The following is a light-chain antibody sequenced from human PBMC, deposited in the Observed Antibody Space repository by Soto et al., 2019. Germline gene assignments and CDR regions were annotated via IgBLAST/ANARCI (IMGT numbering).Light chain of an antibody. CDR2: AAS. CDR3: QQTYITPPWT. V-gene: IGKV1-39*01. J-gene: IGKJ1*01. Sequence: DIQMTQSPSSLSASVGDRVTITCRASQSISRFLNWYQQKSGKPPQLLIYAASSLRSGVPSRFSGSGSGTDFTLTISSLQPEDFATYYCQQTYITPPWTFGQGSKVEIK. CDR1: QSISRF.